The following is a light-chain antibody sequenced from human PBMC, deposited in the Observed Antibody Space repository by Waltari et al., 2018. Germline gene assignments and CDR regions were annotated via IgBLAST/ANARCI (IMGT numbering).Light chain of an antibody. CDR2: VKSDGSH. V-gene: IGLV4-69*01. CDR3: QTWATGIFWL. J-gene: IGLJ3*02. CDR1: SGHNTYA. Sequence: QVVLTQPPSVSASLGASVKLTCTLASGHNTYAIAWHKQQAEKGPQFLMKVKSDGSHTRGDGIPDRFSGSSSGAERYLTISNLQPEDEADYYCQTWATGIFWLFGGGTKLTVL.